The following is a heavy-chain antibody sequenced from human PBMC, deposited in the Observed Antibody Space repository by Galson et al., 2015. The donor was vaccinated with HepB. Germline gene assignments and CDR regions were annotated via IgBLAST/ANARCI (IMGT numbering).Heavy chain of an antibody. CDR1: GGTFSSYA. D-gene: IGHD3-10*01. J-gene: IGHJ5*02. Sequence: SVKVSCKASGGTFSSYAISWVRQAPGQGLEWMGGIIPIFGTANYAQKFQGRVTITADESTSTAYMELSSLRSEDTAVYYCARDRIPLLWYGPGGWFDPWGQGTLVTVSS. CDR2: IIPIFGTA. V-gene: IGHV1-69*13. CDR3: ARDRIPLLWYGPGGWFDP.